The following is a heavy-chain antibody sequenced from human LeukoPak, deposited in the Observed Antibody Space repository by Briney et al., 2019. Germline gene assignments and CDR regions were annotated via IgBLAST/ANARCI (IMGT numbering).Heavy chain of an antibody. CDR1: GYTLTGYY. V-gene: IGHV1-2*06. Sequence: GASVKVSCKASGYTLTGYYMHWVRQAPGQGLEWMGRINPNSGGTNYAQKFQGRVTMTRDTSISTAYMELSRLRSDDTAVYYCARGGLILRYFVDYYYYYMDVWGKGTTVTVSS. D-gene: IGHD3-9*01. CDR3: ARGGLILRYFVDYYYYYMDV. CDR2: INPNSGGT. J-gene: IGHJ6*03.